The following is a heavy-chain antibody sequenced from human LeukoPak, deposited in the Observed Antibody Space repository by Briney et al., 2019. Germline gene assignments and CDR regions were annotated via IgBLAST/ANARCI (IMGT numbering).Heavy chain of an antibody. CDR3: ARGYNDFWSGYIDC. D-gene: IGHD3-3*01. CDR1: GFTFSNFW. CDR2: INSDGSTT. Sequence: GGSLRLSCTASGFTFSNFWMHWVRQAPGKGLVWVSRINSDGSTTTYADSVKGRFTISRDSAKNTLYLQMNSLRVEDTAVYYCARGYNDFWSGYIDCWGQGTLVTVSS. J-gene: IGHJ4*02. V-gene: IGHV3-74*01.